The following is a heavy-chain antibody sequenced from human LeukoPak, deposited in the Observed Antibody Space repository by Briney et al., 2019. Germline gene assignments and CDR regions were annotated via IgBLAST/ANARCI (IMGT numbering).Heavy chain of an antibody. V-gene: IGHV1-8*01. J-gene: IGHJ4*02. CDR2: MNPNNGNI. Sequence: ASVKVSCKASGYTFTSYDIHWVRQAAGQGLEWMGWMNPNNGNIHYAQKFQGGVTMTRNTPISTAYMELTSLRSDDTAVYYCATALAGSVELDYWGQGTLVTVSS. CDR1: GYTFTSYD. CDR3: ATALAGSVELDY. D-gene: IGHD6-19*01.